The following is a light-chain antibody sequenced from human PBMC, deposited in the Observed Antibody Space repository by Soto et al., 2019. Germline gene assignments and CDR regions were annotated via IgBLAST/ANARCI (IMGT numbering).Light chain of an antibody. V-gene: IGKV1-6*01. CDR1: QGIRND. CDR3: LQLHNYPLT. Sequence: AIQLTQSPSSLSASVGDRVTITCRASQGIRNDLGWYQQKPGKAPKLLIYAASSLQSGVPSRFSGSASGTDFTLTISSLQPEDFVTYYCLQLHNYPLTFGGGTKVDIK. CDR2: AAS. J-gene: IGKJ4*01.